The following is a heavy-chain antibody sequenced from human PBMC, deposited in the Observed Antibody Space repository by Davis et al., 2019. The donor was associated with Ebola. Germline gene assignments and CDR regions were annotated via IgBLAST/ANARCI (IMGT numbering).Heavy chain of an antibody. Sequence: GESLKISCAASGFTFDDYGMSWVRQAPGKGLEWVSGINWNGGSTGYADSVKGRFTIFRDNAKNSLYLQMNSLRAEDTALYYCARDWVVGAHLDYWGQGSLVTVSS. D-gene: IGHD1-26*01. CDR1: GFTFDDYG. CDR2: INWNGGST. CDR3: ARDWVVGAHLDY. V-gene: IGHV3-20*04. J-gene: IGHJ4*02.